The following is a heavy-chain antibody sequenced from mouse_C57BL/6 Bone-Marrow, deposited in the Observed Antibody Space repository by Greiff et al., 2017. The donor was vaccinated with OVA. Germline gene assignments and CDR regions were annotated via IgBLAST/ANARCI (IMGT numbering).Heavy chain of an antibody. CDR1: GYTFTDYN. Sequence: LVKPGASVKMSCKASGYTFTDYNMHWVKQSHGKSLEWIGYINPNNGGTSYNQKFKGKATLTVNKSSSTAYMELRSLTSEDSAVYYCARPYDYGYWYFDVWGTGTTVTVSS. CDR3: ARPYDYGYWYFDV. CDR2: INPNNGGT. V-gene: IGHV1-22*01. D-gene: IGHD2-4*01. J-gene: IGHJ1*03.